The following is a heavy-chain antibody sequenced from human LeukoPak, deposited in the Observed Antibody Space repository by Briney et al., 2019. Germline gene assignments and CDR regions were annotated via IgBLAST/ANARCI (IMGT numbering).Heavy chain of an antibody. Sequence: PSETLSLTCAVYGGSFSGYYWSWIRQPPGKGLEWIGEINHSGSTNYNPSLKSRVTISVDTSKNQFSLKLSSVTAADTAVYYCARSFRDYVWGSYRPWYFDYWGQGTLVTVSS. J-gene: IGHJ4*02. D-gene: IGHD3-16*02. CDR3: ARSFRDYVWGSYRPWYFDY. CDR2: INHSGST. CDR1: GGSFSGYY. V-gene: IGHV4-34*01.